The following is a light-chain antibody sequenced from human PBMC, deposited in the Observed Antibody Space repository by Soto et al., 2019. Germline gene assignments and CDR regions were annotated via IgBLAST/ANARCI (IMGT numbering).Light chain of an antibody. Sequence: EIVMTQSPAILSMSPGERATLSCRASQNVGTSLAWYQQIPGQAPRLLIYGASTRATSIPARFSGSGSGTEFTLTISSLHSEDFAVYYCQQYNNRPPMYTFGQGTKLEIK. CDR3: QQYNNRPPMYT. V-gene: IGKV3-15*01. CDR2: GAS. CDR1: QNVGTS. J-gene: IGKJ2*01.